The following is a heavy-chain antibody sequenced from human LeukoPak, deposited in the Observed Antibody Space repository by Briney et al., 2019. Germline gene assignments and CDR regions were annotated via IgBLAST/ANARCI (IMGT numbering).Heavy chain of an antibody. V-gene: IGHV4-38-2*02. CDR2: VYHCGTT. Sequence: PSETLSLTCTVSGDSLVSGHYWGWIRQPPGQGLEWVGSVYHCGTTYYNPSLKSRVTISVDTSKNQFSLKLSSVTAADTALYYCAKHYMGSSYNHGLDCWGQGTLVTVSS. D-gene: IGHD3-10*01. CDR1: GDSLVSGHY. J-gene: IGHJ4*02. CDR3: AKHYMGSSYNHGLDC.